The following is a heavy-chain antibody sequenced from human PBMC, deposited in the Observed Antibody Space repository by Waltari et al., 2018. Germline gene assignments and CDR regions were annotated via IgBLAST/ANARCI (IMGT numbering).Heavy chain of an antibody. Sequence: QVQLVESGGGVVQPGGSLRLSCAASGFTFSSYGMHWVRQAPGKGLGWVAFIRYDGSNKYYADSVKGRFTISRDNSKNTLYLQMNSLRAEDTAVYYCAKGAVLLWFREHFDYWGQGTLVTVSS. D-gene: IGHD3-10*01. J-gene: IGHJ4*02. V-gene: IGHV3-30*02. CDR3: AKGAVLLWFREHFDY. CDR2: IRYDGSNK. CDR1: GFTFSSYG.